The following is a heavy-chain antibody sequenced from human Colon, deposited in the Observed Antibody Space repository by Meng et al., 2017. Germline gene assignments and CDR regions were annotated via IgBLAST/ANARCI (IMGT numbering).Heavy chain of an antibody. J-gene: IGHJ5*02. Sequence: GESLKISCAASGFTFSSYEMNWVRQAPGKGLEWVSYISSSGSTIYYADSVKGRFTISRDNAKNSLYLQMNSLRAEDTAVYYCARDLGDYYGSGSYYSEYNWFDPWGQGTLVTGAS. V-gene: IGHV3-48*03. CDR2: ISSSGSTI. D-gene: IGHD3-10*01. CDR3: ARDLGDYYGSGSYYSEYNWFDP. CDR1: GFTFSSYE.